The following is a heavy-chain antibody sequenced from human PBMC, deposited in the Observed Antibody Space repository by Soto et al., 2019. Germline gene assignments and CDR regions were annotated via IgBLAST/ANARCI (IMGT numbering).Heavy chain of an antibody. CDR3: ARIAASGRGRDV. Sequence: EVQLVESGGGLVQPGGSLRLSCVDSGFTFSSYWMSWVRQAPVKGLEWVGNLKQDGSEEYYADSVKGRFTISRDNAKNSMYLQMNSLRVEDTAVYYCARIAASGRGRDVWGQWTTVGVSS. CDR1: GFTFSSYW. CDR2: LKQDGSEE. V-gene: IGHV3-7*01. J-gene: IGHJ6*02. D-gene: IGHD6-13*01.